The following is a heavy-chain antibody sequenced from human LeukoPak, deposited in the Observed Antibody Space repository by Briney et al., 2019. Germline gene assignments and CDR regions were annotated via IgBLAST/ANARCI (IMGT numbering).Heavy chain of an antibody. CDR3: ARVEEGYGSGRRENYYYYYMDV. CDR2: IYYSGST. J-gene: IGHJ6*03. Sequence: PSETLSLTCTVSGGSISSSSYYWGWIRQPPGKGLEWIGYIYYSGSTNYNPSLKSRVIISVDTSKNQFSLKLSSVTAADTAAYYCARVEEGYGSGRRENYYYYYMDVWGKGTTVTISS. D-gene: IGHD3-10*01. V-gene: IGHV4-61*05. CDR1: GGSISSSSYY.